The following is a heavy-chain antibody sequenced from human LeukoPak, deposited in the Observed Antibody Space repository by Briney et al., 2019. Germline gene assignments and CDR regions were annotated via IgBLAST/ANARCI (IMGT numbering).Heavy chain of an antibody. CDR1: GGSITSFY. V-gene: IGHV4-59*01. CDR2: IFYGGDT. D-gene: IGHD5-24*01. CDR3: ASLRDGYRGY. J-gene: IGHJ4*02. Sequence: KSSETLSLTCSVSGGSITSFYWTWIRQSPGKGLEWTGYIFYGGDTRYNPSLKSRVVVSVDTSKNQFSLRLTSVTAADTAVYYCASLRDGYRGYWGQGTLVTVSS.